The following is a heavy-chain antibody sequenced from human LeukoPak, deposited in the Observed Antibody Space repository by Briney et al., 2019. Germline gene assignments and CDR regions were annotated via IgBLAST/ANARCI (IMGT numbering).Heavy chain of an antibody. CDR2: IYHSGST. Sequence: SETLSLTCAVSGYSISSGYYWGWIRQPPGKGLEWIGSIYHSGSTYYNPSLKSRVTISVDTSKNQFSLKLSSVTAADTAVYYCARVRGWEEFDYWGRGTLVPVSS. CDR1: GYSISSGYY. CDR3: ARVRGWEEFDY. J-gene: IGHJ4*02. V-gene: IGHV4-38-2*01. D-gene: IGHD6-19*01.